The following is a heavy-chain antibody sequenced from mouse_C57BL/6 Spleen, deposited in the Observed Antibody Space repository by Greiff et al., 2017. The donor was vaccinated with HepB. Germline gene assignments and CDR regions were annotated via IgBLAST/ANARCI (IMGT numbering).Heavy chain of an antibody. CDR2: INYDGSST. J-gene: IGHJ2*01. V-gene: IGHV5-16*01. CDR3: ARADGYGEAFDY. CDR1: GFTFSDYY. Sequence: EVQWVESEGGLVQPGSSMKLSCTASGFTFSDYYMAWVRQVPEKGLEWVANINYDGSSTYYLDSLKSRFIISRDNAKNTIYLQMSRLKSEDTATYYSARADGYGEAFDYWGQGNTLTVSS. D-gene: IGHD2-2*01.